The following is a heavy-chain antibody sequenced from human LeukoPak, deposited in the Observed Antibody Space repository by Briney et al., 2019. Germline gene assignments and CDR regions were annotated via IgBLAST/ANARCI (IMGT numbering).Heavy chain of an antibody. J-gene: IGHJ6*03. V-gene: IGHV4-34*01. Sequence: PSETLSLTCAVYGGSFSGYLWSWIRQPPGKGLEWIGEINHSGSTNYNPSLKSRVTVSVDTSKNQFSLNVSSVTAADTAVYYCARAPWPRQLVHYYLDVWAKGTTVTVSS. D-gene: IGHD6-6*01. CDR2: INHSGST. CDR3: ARAPWPRQLVHYYLDV. CDR1: GGSFSGYL.